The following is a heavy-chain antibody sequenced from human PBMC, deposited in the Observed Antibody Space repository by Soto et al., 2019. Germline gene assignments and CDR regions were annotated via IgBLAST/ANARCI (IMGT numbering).Heavy chain of an antibody. CDR1: GDSVSSNSAA. Sequence: QTLSVTCAISGDSVSSNSAACNGIRRSPSRGLEWLARTYYRSRWYNDYAVSVRSRITVNPDTSKNQFSLQLTSVTPEDTAVYYCAGTTSHQWYYMDVWGKGTTVTVSS. V-gene: IGHV6-1*01. CDR2: TYYRSRWYN. D-gene: IGHD1-7*01. CDR3: AGTTSHQWYYMDV. J-gene: IGHJ6*03.